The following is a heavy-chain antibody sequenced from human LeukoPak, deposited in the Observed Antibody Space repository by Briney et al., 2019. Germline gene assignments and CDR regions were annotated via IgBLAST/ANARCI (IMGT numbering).Heavy chain of an antibody. CDR1: GFTFSSYA. CDR2: ISTGGDII. V-gene: IGHV3-23*01. CDR3: VEGRRPSCSGTSCYRTFDD. J-gene: IGHJ4*02. D-gene: IGHD2-2*01. Sequence: PGGSLRLSCAASGFTFSSYAMSWVRQAPGKGLEWVSVISTGGDIIYYADSVKGRFTISRDNSKNTLHLQMNGLRGEDTAVYYCVEGRRPSCSGTSCYRTFDDWGQGLLVTVSS.